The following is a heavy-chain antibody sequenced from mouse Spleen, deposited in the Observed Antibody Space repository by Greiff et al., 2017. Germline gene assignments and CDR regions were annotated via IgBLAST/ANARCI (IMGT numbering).Heavy chain of an antibody. CDR2: ISSGSSTI. D-gene: IGHD1-2*01. Sequence: EVQRVESGGGLVQPGGSRKLSCAASGFTFSSFGMHWVRQAPEKGLEWVAYISSGSSTIYYADTVKGRFTISRDNPKNTLFLQMTSLRSEDTAMYYCARMGHYYGFDYWGQGTTLTVSS. J-gene: IGHJ2*01. CDR3: ARMGHYYGFDY. V-gene: IGHV5-17*02. CDR1: GFTFSSFG.